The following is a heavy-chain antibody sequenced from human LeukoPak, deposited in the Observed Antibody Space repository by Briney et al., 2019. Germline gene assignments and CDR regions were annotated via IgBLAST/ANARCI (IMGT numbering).Heavy chain of an antibody. V-gene: IGHV4-59*11. CDR1: GVSISGQY. CDR2: IYYTGIT. J-gene: IGHJ4*02. Sequence: PSETLSLTCTVSGVSISGQYWSLIRQPPGKGLEWIGYIYYTGITKYNPSLKSRVTISVDTSKNQFSLRLTSVTAADTAVYYCARVSFHYHSGNYGWYFDSWGQGTLVTLSS. CDR3: ARVSFHYHSGNYGWYFDS. D-gene: IGHD3-10*01.